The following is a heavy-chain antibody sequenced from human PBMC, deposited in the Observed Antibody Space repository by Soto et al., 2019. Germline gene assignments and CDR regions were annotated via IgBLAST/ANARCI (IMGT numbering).Heavy chain of an antibody. CDR2: IIPILGIA. D-gene: IGHD3-10*01. CDR3: ARENHRDDSASGSYSYYYGMDV. J-gene: IGHJ6*02. Sequence: QVQLVQSGAEVKKPGSSVQVSCKASGGTFSSYTISWVRQATGQGLEWMGRIIPILGIANYAQKFQGRVTITAEKSTSTASMERSSLRSADTAVYYCARENHRDDSASGSYSYYYGMDVWGQGTTVTVSS. CDR1: GGTFSSYT. V-gene: IGHV1-69*08.